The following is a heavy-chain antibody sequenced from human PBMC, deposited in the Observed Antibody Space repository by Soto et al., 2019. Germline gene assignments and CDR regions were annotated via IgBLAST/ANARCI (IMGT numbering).Heavy chain of an antibody. CDR1: GFTLSSYG. D-gene: IGHD3-22*01. V-gene: IGHV3-30*18. J-gene: IGHJ4*02. CDR3: ANHGGYYDSSGYYDSTDSVHNGFDY. CDR2: ISYDGSNK. Sequence: GSLRLSCAASGFTLSSYGMHWVRQAPGKGLEWVAVISYDGSNKYYADSVKGRFTISRDNSKNTLYLQMNSLRAEDTAVYYCANHGGYYDSSGYYDSTDSVHNGFDYWGQGTLVTVSS.